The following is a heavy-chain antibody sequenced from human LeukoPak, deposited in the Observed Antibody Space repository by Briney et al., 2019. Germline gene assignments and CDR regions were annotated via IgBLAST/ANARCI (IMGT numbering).Heavy chain of an antibody. CDR3: ARDIAAHGSYGMDV. D-gene: IGHD3-10*01. Sequence: ASVKVSCKASGYTFTSYYIHWVRQAPGQGLEWMGIISPSGGSTSYAQKFQGRVTMTRDTSTNTVYMELSSLRSDDTAVYYCARDIAAHGSYGMDVWGQGTTVTVSS. J-gene: IGHJ6*02. CDR2: ISPSGGST. CDR1: GYTFTSYY. V-gene: IGHV1-46*01.